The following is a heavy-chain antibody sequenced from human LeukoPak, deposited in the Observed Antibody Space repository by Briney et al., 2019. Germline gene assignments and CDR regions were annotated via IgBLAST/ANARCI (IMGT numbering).Heavy chain of an antibody. Sequence: PSETLSLTCTVSGGSISTNYWSWIRQPPGKGLEWIGHIYYSGRTNYNPSPKSRVTIAVDTSKNHFSLKLSSVAGADTAVYYCTRNYDSSGYTTFGYWGRGTLVTVSS. V-gene: IGHV4-59*01. CDR2: IYYSGRT. D-gene: IGHD3-22*01. J-gene: IGHJ4*02. CDR3: TRNYDSSGYTTFGY. CDR1: GGSISTNY.